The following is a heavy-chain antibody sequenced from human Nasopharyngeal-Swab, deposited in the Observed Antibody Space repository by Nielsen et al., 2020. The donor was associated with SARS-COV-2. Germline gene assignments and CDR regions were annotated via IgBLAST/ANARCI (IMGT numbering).Heavy chain of an antibody. CDR3: AREGYCSGGSCYFDY. J-gene: IGHJ4*02. D-gene: IGHD2-15*01. V-gene: IGHV3-33*01. CDR2: IWYDGSNK. CDR1: GFTFSSYG. Sequence: GGSLRLSCAASGFTFSSYGMHWVRQAPGKGLKWVAVIWYDGSNKYYADSVKGRFTISRDNSKNTLYLQMNSLRAEDTAVYYCAREGYCSGGSCYFDYWGQGTLVTVSS.